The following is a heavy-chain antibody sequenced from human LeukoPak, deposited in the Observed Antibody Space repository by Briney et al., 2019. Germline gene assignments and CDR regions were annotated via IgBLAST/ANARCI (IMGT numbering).Heavy chain of an antibody. Sequence: GSLRLTCAASGFTFSSYLMNWVRQPPGKGLEWIGYIYYSGSTNYNPSLKSRVTISVDTSKNQFSLKLSSVTAADTAVYYCARHDSWELLLFDYWGQGTLVTVSS. V-gene: IGHV4-59*08. CDR3: ARHDSWELLLFDY. J-gene: IGHJ4*02. CDR1: GFTFSSYL. D-gene: IGHD1-26*01. CDR2: IYYSGST.